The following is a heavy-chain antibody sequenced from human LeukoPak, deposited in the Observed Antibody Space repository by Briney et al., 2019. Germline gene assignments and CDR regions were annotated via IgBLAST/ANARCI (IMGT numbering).Heavy chain of an antibody. CDR3: ARAFGGVIVRGDYFDY. J-gene: IGHJ4*02. D-gene: IGHD3-16*02. V-gene: IGHV3-7*03. CDR1: GFTFSNYW. CDR2: IKQDGSEK. Sequence: GGSLRLSCAASGFTFSNYWMSWVRQAPGKGLEWVANIKQDGSEKYYVDSVKGRFTISRDNAKNSLYLQMNSLRAEDTALYYCARAFGGVIVRGDYFDYWGQGTLVTVSS.